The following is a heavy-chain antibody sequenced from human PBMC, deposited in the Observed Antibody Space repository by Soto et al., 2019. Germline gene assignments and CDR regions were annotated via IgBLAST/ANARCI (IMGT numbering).Heavy chain of an antibody. CDR3: ARRARADYYYMDV. V-gene: IGHV3-64*01. Sequence: EVQLVESGGGLAQPGGSLRLSCAASGFTLSSDAMDWVRQAPGQGLEYVSGISSNGIGTYYANSVKGRFTISRDNSKNTVYLQMDSLRPEDMAVYYCARRARADYYYMDVWGKGTTVTVS. CDR1: GFTLSSDA. D-gene: IGHD6-6*01. J-gene: IGHJ6*03. CDR2: ISSNGIGT.